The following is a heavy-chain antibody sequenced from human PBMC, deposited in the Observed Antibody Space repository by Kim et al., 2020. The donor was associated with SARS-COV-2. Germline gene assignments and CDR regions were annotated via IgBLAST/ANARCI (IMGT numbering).Heavy chain of an antibody. Sequence: TSYHKKFQGRITMTRDTSTSTVYMELSSLRSEDTAVYYCARVLSGGMDVWGQGTTVTVSS. CDR2: T. CDR3: ARVLSGGMDV. J-gene: IGHJ6*02. V-gene: IGHV1-46*01. D-gene: IGHD2-15*01.